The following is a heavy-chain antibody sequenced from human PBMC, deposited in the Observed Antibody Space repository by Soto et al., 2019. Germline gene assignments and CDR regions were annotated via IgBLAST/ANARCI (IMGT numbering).Heavy chain of an antibody. D-gene: IGHD4-4*01. Sequence: LVESGGGLVKTGGSIRLSCAASGFIFRNAWMSWVRQAPGKGLEWVGRIKSKSSGGTTDYAAPVEGRVAITRDDSKSILYLQMTILTIEDTAVYFCTSEKGWRQSPLDSWGQGALVTVSS. V-gene: IGHV3-15*01. CDR3: TSEKGWRQSPLDS. J-gene: IGHJ5*01. CDR2: IKSKSSGGTT. CDR1: GFIFRNAW.